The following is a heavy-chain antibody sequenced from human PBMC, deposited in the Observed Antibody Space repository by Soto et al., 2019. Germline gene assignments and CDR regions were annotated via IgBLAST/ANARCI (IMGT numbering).Heavy chain of an antibody. J-gene: IGHJ4*02. D-gene: IGHD1-1*01. CDR3: ARGRYADY. CDR1: GYGFTTYG. V-gene: IGHV1-18*01. Sequence: QVHLVQSGAEVKKPGASVKVSCKGSGYGFTTYGITWVRQAPGQGLEWMAWISAHNGNTNYAQKLQGSVTVTRDTSTSTAYLEMRSLRSDDTAVYYCARGRYADYWRQGALVTVS. CDR2: ISAHNGNT.